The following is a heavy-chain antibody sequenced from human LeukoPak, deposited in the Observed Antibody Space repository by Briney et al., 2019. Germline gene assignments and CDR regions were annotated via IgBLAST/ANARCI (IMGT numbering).Heavy chain of an antibody. D-gene: IGHD1-26*01. CDR1: GFTFSSYS. CDR3: ARDGRYSGSPLGAFDI. Sequence: GGSLRLSCAASGFTFSSYSMNWVRQAPGKGLEGGSSISSSRSYIYYADSVKDRHTISRDNAKNSLYLQMTSLRAEDTAVYYCARDGRYSGSPLGAFDIWGQGTMVTVSS. V-gene: IGHV3-21*01. J-gene: IGHJ3*02. CDR2: ISSSRSYI.